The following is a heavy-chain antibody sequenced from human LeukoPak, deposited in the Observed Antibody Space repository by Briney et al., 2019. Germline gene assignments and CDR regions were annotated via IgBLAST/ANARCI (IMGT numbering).Heavy chain of an antibody. CDR3: VRGGGFNSGFEY. J-gene: IGHJ4*02. Sequence: ASVKVSCKASGYTFVSYGITWVRQAPGQGLEWMGWISVYNGDTKYAQNLQGRVTSTTDTYTSTAYMELRSLRSDDTAVYYCVRGGGFNSGFEYWGQGTLVIVSS. CDR1: GYTFVSYG. CDR2: ISVYNGDT. D-gene: IGHD3-10*01. V-gene: IGHV1-18*04.